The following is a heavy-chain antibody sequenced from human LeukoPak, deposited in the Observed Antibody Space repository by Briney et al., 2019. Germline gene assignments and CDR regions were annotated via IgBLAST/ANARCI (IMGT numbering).Heavy chain of an antibody. CDR1: GGTFSSYA. Sequence: GASVKVSCKASGGTFSSYAISWVRQAPGQGLEWMGRIIPILGIANYAQKFQGRVTITADKSTSTAYMELSSLRSEDTAVYYCARAAVETGDWFDPWGQGTLVTVSS. D-gene: IGHD5-24*01. J-gene: IGHJ5*02. CDR3: ARAAVETGDWFDP. CDR2: IIPILGIA. V-gene: IGHV1-69*04.